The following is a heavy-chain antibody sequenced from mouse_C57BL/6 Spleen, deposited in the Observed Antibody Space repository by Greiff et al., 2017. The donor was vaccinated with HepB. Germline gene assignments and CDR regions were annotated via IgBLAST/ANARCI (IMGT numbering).Heavy chain of an antibody. CDR1: GFTFSSYG. CDR2: ISSGGSYT. D-gene: IGHD2-10*01. Sequence: EVKLVESGGDLVKPGGSLKLSCAASGFTFSSYGMSWVRQTPDKRLEWVATISSGGSYTYYPDSVKGRFTISRDNAKNTLYLQMSSLKSEDTAMYYCATYYGNSYYYAMDDWGQGTSVTVSS. CDR3: ATYYGNSYYYAMDD. J-gene: IGHJ4*01. V-gene: IGHV5-6*01.